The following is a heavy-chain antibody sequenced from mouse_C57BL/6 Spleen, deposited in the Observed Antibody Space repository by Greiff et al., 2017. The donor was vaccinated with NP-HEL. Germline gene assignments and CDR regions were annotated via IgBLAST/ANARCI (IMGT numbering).Heavy chain of an antibody. J-gene: IGHJ4*01. V-gene: IGHV2-2*01. Sequence: VQLQESGPGLVQPSQSLSITCTVSGFSLTSYGVHWVRQSPGKGLEWLGVIWSGGNTDYNAAFISRLSISKDNSKSQVFFKMNSLQADDTAIYYCARNYLYYYAMDYWGQGTSVTVSS. CDR2: IWSGGNT. CDR1: GFSLTSYG. D-gene: IGHD5-1*01. CDR3: ARNYLYYYAMDY.